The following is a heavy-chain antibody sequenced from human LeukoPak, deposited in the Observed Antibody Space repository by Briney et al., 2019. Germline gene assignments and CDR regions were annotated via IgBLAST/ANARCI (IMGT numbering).Heavy chain of an antibody. Sequence: GGSLRLSCAASGFTFSSYWMSWVRQAPGKGLEWVANIKQDGSEKYYVDSVKGRFTISRDNAKNSLYLQMNSLRAEDTAVYYCARALAVAGPATHYFDYWGQGTLVTVSS. J-gene: IGHJ4*02. CDR3: ARALAVAGPATHYFDY. CDR2: IKQDGSEK. V-gene: IGHV3-7*01. D-gene: IGHD6-19*01. CDR1: GFTFSSYW.